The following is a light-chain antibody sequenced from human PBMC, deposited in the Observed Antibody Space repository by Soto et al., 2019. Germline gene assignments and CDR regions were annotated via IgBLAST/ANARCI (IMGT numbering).Light chain of an antibody. Sequence: QSALTQPPSVSGSPGQSVTISCTGASSDVGSYDRVSWYQQPPGTAPKLMIYEVSNRPSGVPDRFSGSKSGNTASLTISGLHAEDEADYYCSSYISSSTPVLFGGGTKVTVL. CDR1: SSDVGSYDR. CDR3: SSYISSSTPVL. CDR2: EVS. J-gene: IGLJ2*01. V-gene: IGLV2-18*02.